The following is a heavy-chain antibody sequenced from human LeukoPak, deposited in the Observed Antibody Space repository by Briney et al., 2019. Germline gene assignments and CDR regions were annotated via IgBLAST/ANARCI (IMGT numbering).Heavy chain of an antibody. D-gene: IGHD3-16*01. V-gene: IGHV3-64*01. Sequence: GGSLRLSCEASGFTFSNYGMNWVRQAPGKGLEYVSAISSNGDSTYYANSVKGRFTISRDNSKNTLYLQMGRLRAEDMVIYYWARSTPAYDYWGQGTLVTVSS. J-gene: IGHJ4*02. CDR3: ARSTPAYDY. CDR2: ISSNGDST. CDR1: GFTFSNYG.